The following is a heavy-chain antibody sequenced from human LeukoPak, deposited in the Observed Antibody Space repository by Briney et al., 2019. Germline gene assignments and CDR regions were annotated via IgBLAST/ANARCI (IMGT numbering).Heavy chain of an antibody. Sequence: RASVKVSCKASGYTFTSYGIRWVRQAPGQGLEWMGWISAYNGNTSYAQKLQGRVTMTTDTSTSTAYMELRSLRSDDTAVYYCARDLPTTVTTGYWGQGTLVTVSS. CDR1: GYTFTSYG. CDR2: ISAYNGNT. V-gene: IGHV1-18*01. J-gene: IGHJ4*02. D-gene: IGHD4-17*01. CDR3: ARDLPTTVTTGY.